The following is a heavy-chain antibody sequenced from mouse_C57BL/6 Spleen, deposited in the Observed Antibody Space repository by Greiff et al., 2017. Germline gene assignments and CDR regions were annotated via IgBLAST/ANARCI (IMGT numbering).Heavy chain of an antibody. D-gene: IGHD2-4*01. J-gene: IGHJ4*01. CDR3: ARDKGLRQHYAMDY. CDR2: ISDGGSYT. CDR1: GFTFSSYA. V-gene: IGHV5-4*01. Sequence: EVKVVESGGGLVKPGGSLKLSCAASGFTFSSYAMSWVRQTPEKRLEWVATISDGGSYTYYPDNVKGRFTISRDTAKNNLYLQMSHLKSEDTAMYYGARDKGLRQHYAMDYWGQGTSVTVSS.